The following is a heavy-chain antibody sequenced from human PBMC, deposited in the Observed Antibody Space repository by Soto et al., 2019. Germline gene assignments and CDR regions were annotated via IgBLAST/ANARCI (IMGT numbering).Heavy chain of an antibody. CDR3: AREQLTTYYDFWSGYYSYGMDV. Sequence: GASVKVYYKASGGPFSSYAISWVRQAPGQGLEWTGGIIPIFGTANYAQKFQGRVTITADESTSTAYMELSSLRSEDTAVYYCAREQLTTYYDFWSGYYSYGMDVWGQGTTVTVSS. CDR2: IIPIFGTA. V-gene: IGHV1-69*13. J-gene: IGHJ6*01. D-gene: IGHD3-3*01. CDR1: GGPFSSYA.